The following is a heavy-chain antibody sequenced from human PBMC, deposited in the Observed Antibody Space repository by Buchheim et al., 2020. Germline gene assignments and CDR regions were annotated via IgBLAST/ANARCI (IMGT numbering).Heavy chain of an antibody. CDR2: ISYDGSNK. Sequence: QVQLVESGGGVVQPGRSLRLSCAASGFTFSSYAMHWVRQAPGKGLEWVAVISYDGSNKYYADSVKGRFTISRDNSKNTLYLQMNSLRAEDTAVYYCARDQSNYYGSGIPYYYYYYYGMDVWGQGTT. V-gene: IGHV3-30*04. CDR1: GFTFSSYA. J-gene: IGHJ6*02. D-gene: IGHD3-10*01. CDR3: ARDQSNYYGSGIPYYYYYYYGMDV.